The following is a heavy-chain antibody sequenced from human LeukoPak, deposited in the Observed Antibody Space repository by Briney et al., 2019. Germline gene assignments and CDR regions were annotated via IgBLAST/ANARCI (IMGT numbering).Heavy chain of an antibody. J-gene: IGHJ4*02. V-gene: IGHV4-59*01. D-gene: IGHD2-2*01. CDR1: GGSISSYY. CDR3: ARFNPAPVETFDY. CDR2: IYYSGST. Sequence: PSETLSLTCTVSGGSISSYYWSWIRQPPGKGLEWIGYIYYSGSTNYNPSLESRVTISVDTSKNQFSLKLSSVTAADTAVYYCARFNPAPVETFDYWGQGTLVTVSS.